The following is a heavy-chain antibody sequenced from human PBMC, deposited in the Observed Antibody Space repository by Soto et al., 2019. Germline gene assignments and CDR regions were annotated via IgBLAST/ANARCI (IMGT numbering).Heavy chain of an antibody. CDR3: AKGGKDYYGSVPLGMDV. Sequence: GGSRRLSCAASGFTFSSYAMSWVRQAPGKGLEWVSAISGSGGSTYYADSVKGRFTISRDNSKNTLYLQMNSLRAEDTAVYYCAKGGKDYYGSVPLGMDVWGQGTTVTVSS. CDR2: ISGSGGST. V-gene: IGHV3-23*01. J-gene: IGHJ6*02. D-gene: IGHD3-10*01. CDR1: GFTFSSYA.